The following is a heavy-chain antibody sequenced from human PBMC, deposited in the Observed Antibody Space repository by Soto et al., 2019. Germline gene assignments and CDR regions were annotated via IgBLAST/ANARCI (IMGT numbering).Heavy chain of an antibody. CDR2: IVVGSGNT. J-gene: IGHJ6*02. D-gene: IGHD7-27*01. CDR3: AADLTKWGPRYNYYGMDV. V-gene: IGHV1-58*01. Sequence: GASVKVSCEACAFTFATSAVQWVRQARGQRLEWIGWIVVGSGNTNYAQKFQDRVSITRDMSTSTAYMELNSLRSEDTAVYYCAADLTKWGPRYNYYGMDVWGQGTTVTVSS. CDR1: AFTFATSA.